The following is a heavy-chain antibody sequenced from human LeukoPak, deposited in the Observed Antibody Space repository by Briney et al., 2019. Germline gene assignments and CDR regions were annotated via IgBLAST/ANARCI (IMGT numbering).Heavy chain of an antibody. CDR1: GGSIGSYY. D-gene: IGHD4-17*01. CDR3: ARVDGDYIDY. V-gene: IGHV4-59*08. CDR2: IYYSGST. J-gene: IGHJ4*02. Sequence: SETLSLTCTVSGGSIGSYYWSWIRQPPGKGLEWIGYIYYSGSTNYNPSLKSRVTISVDTSKNQFSLKLSSVTPADTAVYYCARVDGDYIDYWGQGTLVTVSS.